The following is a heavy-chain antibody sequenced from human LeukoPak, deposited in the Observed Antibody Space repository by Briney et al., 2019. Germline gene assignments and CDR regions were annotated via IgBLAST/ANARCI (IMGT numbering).Heavy chain of an antibody. CDR1: GFTVSSNY. J-gene: IGHJ4*02. CDR3: ARVGVSSSWYFSV. Sequence: GGSLRLSCAASGFTVSSNYMSWVRQAPGKGLEWVSVIYSGGSTYYADSVKGRFTISRDNSKNMLYLQMNSLRAEDTAVYYCARVGVSSSWYFSVWGQGTLVTVSS. D-gene: IGHD6-13*01. CDR2: IYSGGST. V-gene: IGHV3-53*01.